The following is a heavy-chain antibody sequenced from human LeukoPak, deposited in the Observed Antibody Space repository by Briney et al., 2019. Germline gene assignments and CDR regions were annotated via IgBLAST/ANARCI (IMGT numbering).Heavy chain of an antibody. CDR3: ARLSGRLGIQDDFDY. D-gene: IGHD7-27*01. V-gene: IGHV3-53*01. J-gene: IGHJ4*02. Sequence: PGGSLRLSCAASGFTVSSNYMSWVRQAPGKGLEWVSVIYTGGSTYFADSVKGRFSISRDISKNTLYLQMNGLRAEDTAMYYCARLSGRLGIQDDFDYWGQGTLVTVSS. CDR1: GFTVSSNY. CDR2: IYTGGST.